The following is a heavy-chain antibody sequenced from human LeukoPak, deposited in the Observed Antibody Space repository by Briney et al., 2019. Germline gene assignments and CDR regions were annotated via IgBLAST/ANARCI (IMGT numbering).Heavy chain of an antibody. J-gene: IGHJ4*02. CDR2: IYYNEST. CDR1: GGSISTCY. V-gene: IGHV4-59*07. Sequence: SDTLSLTCTVSGGSISTCYWSWIRQPVGKGLEWIGYIYYNESTNYNPSVKSRVTISADTSKNQFSLKLRSVTAADTAVYYCARGRWLVNYWGQGTLVTVSS. CDR3: ARGRWLVNY. D-gene: IGHD6-19*01.